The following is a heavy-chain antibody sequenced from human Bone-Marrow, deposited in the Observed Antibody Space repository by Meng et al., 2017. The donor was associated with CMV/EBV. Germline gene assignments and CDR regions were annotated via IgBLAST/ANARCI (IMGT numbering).Heavy chain of an antibody. Sequence: GSLRLSCAVYGGSFSGYYWSWIRQPPGKGLEWIGEINHSGSTNYNPSLKSRVTISVDTSKNQFSLKLSSVTAADTAVYYCARGAYYGSGSYYYYYYGMDVWGQGTTVTVSS. CDR2: INHSGST. CDR1: GGSFSGYY. J-gene: IGHJ6*02. V-gene: IGHV4-34*01. CDR3: ARGAYYGSGSYYYYYYGMDV. D-gene: IGHD3-10*01.